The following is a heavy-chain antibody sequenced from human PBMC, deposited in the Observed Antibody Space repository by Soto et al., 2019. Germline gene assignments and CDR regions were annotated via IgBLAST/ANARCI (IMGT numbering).Heavy chain of an antibody. CDR3: AHSTFYDNRGYPEY. CDR1: GFSLTTNGVG. V-gene: IGHV2-5*01. CDR2: IYWNDDK. J-gene: IGHJ4*02. D-gene: IGHD3-22*01. Sequence: SGPTLVNPTQTLTLTCTFSGFSLTTNGVGVGWIRQPPGKALEWLALIYWNDDKRYRPSLKTRLTISKDTSKNQVVLTMTNMDTADTGTYYCAHSTFYDNRGYPEYWGEGTLVTVSS.